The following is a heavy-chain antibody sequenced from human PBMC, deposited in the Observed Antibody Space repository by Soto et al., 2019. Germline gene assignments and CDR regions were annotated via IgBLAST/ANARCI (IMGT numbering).Heavy chain of an antibody. CDR1: GFTFSSYG. D-gene: IGHD2-2*01. CDR2: ISYDGSNK. Sequence: WGSLRLSCGASGFTFSSYGMHCVRQTPGKGLEWVAVISYDGSNKYYADSVKGRFTISRDNSKNTLYLQMDSLRAEDTAVYYCAKGPAIVLVPAAMNYYYGMDVWGQGTTVPVSS. CDR3: AKGPAIVLVPAAMNYYYGMDV. V-gene: IGHV3-30*18. J-gene: IGHJ6*02.